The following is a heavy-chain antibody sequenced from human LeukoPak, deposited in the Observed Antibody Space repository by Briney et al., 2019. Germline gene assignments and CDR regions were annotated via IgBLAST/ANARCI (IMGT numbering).Heavy chain of an antibody. J-gene: IGHJ4*02. CDR1: GGSISSGDYY. D-gene: IGHD3-10*01. CDR3: ARGPGPGYFDY. V-gene: IGHV4-31*03. Sequence: PSETLSLTCTVSGGSISSGDYYWSWIRQHPGKGLEWIGYIYYSGSTYYNPSLKSRVTISVDTSKNQFSLKLSSVTAADTAVYYCARGPGPGYFDYWGQGTLVTVSS. CDR2: IYYSGST.